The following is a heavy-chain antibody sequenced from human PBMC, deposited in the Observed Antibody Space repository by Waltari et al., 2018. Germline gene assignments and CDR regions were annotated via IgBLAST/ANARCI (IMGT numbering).Heavy chain of an antibody. V-gene: IGHV3-21*01. D-gene: IGHD6-19*01. Sequence: EVQLVESGGGLVKPGGSLRLSCGAPGFSFISYSLNGVRQDPGKGLEWVSSISSSTTYIHYADSVKGRFTIARDNAKNSLYLQMNSLRVEDTAVYYCVSGGWRFYFDYWGQGTVVTVSS. CDR3: VSGGWRFYFDY. CDR2: ISSSTTYI. J-gene: IGHJ4*02. CDR1: GFSFISYS.